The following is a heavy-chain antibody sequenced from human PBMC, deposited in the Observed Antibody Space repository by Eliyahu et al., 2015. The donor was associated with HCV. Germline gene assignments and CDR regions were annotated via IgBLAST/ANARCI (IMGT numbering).Heavy chain of an antibody. V-gene: IGHV3-30-3*01. J-gene: IGHJ4*02. CDR3: ARDRKAADLRDY. Sequence: QVQLVESGGGVVQPGRSLRLSCAAXGFXFSSYAMHWVRQAPGKGLEWVAVISYDGSNKYYADSVKGRFTISRDNSKNTLYLQMNSLRAEDTAVYYCARDRKAADLRDYWGQGTLVTVSS. CDR2: ISYDGSNK. CDR1: GFXFSSYA. D-gene: IGHD6-13*01.